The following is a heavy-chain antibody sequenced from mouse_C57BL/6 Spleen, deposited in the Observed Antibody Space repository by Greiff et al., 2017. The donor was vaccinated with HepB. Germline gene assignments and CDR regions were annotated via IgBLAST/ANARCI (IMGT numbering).Heavy chain of an antibody. CDR1: GYTFTDYY. V-gene: IGHV1-26*01. CDR3: ARRGELPRGAWFAY. J-gene: IGHJ3*01. CDR2: INPNNGGT. D-gene: IGHD1-1*02. Sequence: EVQLQQSGPELVKPGASVKISCKASGYTFTDYYMNWVKQSHGKSLEWIGDINPNNGGTSYNQKFKGKATLTVDKSSSTAYMELRSLTSEDSAVYYCARRGELPRGAWFAYWGQGTLVTVSA.